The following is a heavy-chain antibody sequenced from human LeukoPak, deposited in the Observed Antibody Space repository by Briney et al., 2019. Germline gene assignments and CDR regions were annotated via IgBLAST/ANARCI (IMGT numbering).Heavy chain of an antibody. D-gene: IGHD3-3*01. J-gene: IGHJ6*02. V-gene: IGHV3-23*01. CDR2: ISGSGGST. Sequence: PGGSLRLSCAASGFTFSSYAMSWVRQAPGKGLEWVSAISGSGGSTYYADSVKGRFTISRDNSKNTLYLQMNSLRAEDTAVYYCARYNFWSGYDLYGMDVWGQGTTVTVSS. CDR1: GFTFSSYA. CDR3: ARYNFWSGYDLYGMDV.